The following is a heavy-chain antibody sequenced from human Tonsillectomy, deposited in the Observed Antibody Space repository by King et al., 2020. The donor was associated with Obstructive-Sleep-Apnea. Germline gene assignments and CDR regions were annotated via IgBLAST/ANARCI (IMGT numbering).Heavy chain of an antibody. Sequence: ITLKESGPTLVKPTQTLTLTCTFSGFSLSTSGMGVGWIRQPPGKALEWLALIYWDDDKRYSPSLKSRLTITKDTSKNQVVLRMTNMDPVDTATYYCAHRRPLTYYFDYWGQGTLVTVSS. CDR2: IYWDDDK. J-gene: IGHJ4*02. CDR3: AHRRPLTYYFDY. V-gene: IGHV2-5*02. CDR1: GFSLSTSGMG.